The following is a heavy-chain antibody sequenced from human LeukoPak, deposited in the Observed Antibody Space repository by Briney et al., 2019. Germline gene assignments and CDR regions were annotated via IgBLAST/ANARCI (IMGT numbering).Heavy chain of an antibody. CDR2: IYTGGST. V-gene: IGHV3-53*01. CDR1: GFNVSGNF. CDR3: AKHSYDSSGYYSIDY. D-gene: IGHD3-22*01. J-gene: IGHJ4*02. Sequence: PGGSLRLSCAASGFNVSGNFMSWVRQAPGKGLQWVSVIYTGGSTYYADSVKGRFTISRDNSKNTLYLQMNSLRAEDTAVYYCAKHSYDSSGYYSIDYWGQGTLVTVFS.